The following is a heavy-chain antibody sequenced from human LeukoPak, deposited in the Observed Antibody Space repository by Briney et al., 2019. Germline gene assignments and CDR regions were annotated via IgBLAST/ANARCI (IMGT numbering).Heavy chain of an antibody. CDR2: IKQDGSEK. CDR1: GFPFSSFW. Sequence: PGGSLRLSCAASGFPFSSFWMRWVRQAPGKGLEWVANIKQDGSEKNYVDSVKGRFAISRDNAKNSLYLQMNSLRAEDTAVYYCASGLELDYWGQGTLVTVSS. J-gene: IGHJ4*02. V-gene: IGHV3-7*03. CDR3: ASGLELDY.